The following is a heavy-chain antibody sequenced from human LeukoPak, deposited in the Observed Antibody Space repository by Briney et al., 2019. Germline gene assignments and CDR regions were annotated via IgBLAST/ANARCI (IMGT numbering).Heavy chain of an antibody. J-gene: IGHJ6*03. D-gene: IGHD3-3*01. CDR2: ISAYNGNT. Sequence: GASVKVSCKASGYTFTSYGISWVRQAPGQGLEWMGWISAYNGNTNYAQKLQGRVTMTTDTSTSTAYMELRSLRSDDTAVYYCARVSKSNSPDGYYDFWSGYFGMDYYYYMDVWGKGTTVTVSS. V-gene: IGHV1-18*01. CDR1: GYTFTSYG. CDR3: ARVSKSNSPDGYYDFWSGYFGMDYYYYMDV.